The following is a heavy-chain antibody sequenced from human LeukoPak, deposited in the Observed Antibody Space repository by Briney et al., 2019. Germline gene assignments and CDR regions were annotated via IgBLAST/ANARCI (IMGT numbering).Heavy chain of an antibody. D-gene: IGHD4-17*01. CDR1: GGSISSISYY. V-gene: IGHV4-39*07. J-gene: IGHJ4*02. CDR2: MYHNGST. CDR3: ARASSPYTTAFDY. Sequence: SETLSLTCTVSGGSISSISYYWGWIRQPPGKGLEWIGSMYHNGSTYYNPSLKSRVTISVDTSKNQFSLKLSSVTAADTAVYYCARASSPYTTAFDYWGQGTLVTVSS.